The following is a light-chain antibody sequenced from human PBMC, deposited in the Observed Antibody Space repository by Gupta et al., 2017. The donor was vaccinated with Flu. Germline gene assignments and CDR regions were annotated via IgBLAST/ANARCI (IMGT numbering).Light chain of an antibody. CDR3: QAWDSSTAV. CDR1: KLGDKY. J-gene: IGLJ3*02. CDR2: QDS. V-gene: IGLV3-1*01. Sequence: SYELTQPPSVSVSPGQTASITCSGDKLGDKYACWYQQKPGQSPVLFICQDSKRPSGIPERFSGSNSGNTATLTISGTQAMDEADYYCQAWDSSTAVFGGGTKLTVL.